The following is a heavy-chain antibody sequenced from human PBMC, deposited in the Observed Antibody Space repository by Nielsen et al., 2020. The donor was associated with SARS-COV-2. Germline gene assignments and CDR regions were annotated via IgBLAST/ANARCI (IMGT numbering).Heavy chain of an antibody. Sequence: WIRQPPGKGLEWVGRTRNKANSYTTEYAASVKGRFTISRDDSKNSLYLQMNSLRDEDTAVYYCARCIAVAGNYYYYYMDVWGKGTTVTVSS. V-gene: IGHV3-72*01. J-gene: IGHJ6*03. CDR3: ARCIAVAGNYYYYYMDV. D-gene: IGHD6-19*01. CDR2: TRNKANSYTT.